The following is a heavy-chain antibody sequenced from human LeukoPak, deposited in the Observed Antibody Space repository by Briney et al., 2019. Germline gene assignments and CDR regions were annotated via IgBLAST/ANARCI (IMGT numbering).Heavy chain of an antibody. V-gene: IGHV4-34*01. CDR1: GFSFSSYG. CDR2: INHSGST. CDR3: ARGRTGYHLLPTKKDYSYYYVDV. J-gene: IGHJ6*03. D-gene: IGHD2-2*01. Sequence: GTLRLSCAASGFSFSSYGMSWIRQPPGKGLEWIGEINHSGSTNYNPSLKSRVTISVDTSKNQFSLKLSSVTAADTAVYYCARGRTGYHLLPTKKDYSYYYVDVWDKGTTVTVSS.